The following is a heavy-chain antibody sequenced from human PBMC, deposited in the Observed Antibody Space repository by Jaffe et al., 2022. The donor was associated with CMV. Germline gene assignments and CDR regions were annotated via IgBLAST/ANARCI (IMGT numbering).Heavy chain of an antibody. J-gene: IGHJ4*02. D-gene: IGHD1-26*01. CDR2: IDETGDAS. CDR3: ARVKDGIPWERPLDN. CDR1: GFTFNKYA. Sequence: DVGLVESGGGLVQPGGSLRLSCAASGFTFNKYAMTWVRQAPGKGLEWVSAIDETGDASGYADSVKGRFTISRDNSKNTVFLQMNTLGTEDTAVYYCARVKDGIPWERPLDNWGQGTQVTVS. V-gene: IGHV3-23*04.